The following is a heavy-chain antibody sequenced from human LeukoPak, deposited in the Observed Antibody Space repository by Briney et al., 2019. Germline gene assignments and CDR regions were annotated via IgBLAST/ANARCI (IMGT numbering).Heavy chain of an antibody. D-gene: IGHD3-22*01. CDR2: IYYSGTT. Sequence: SETLSLTCTVSGGSITSSTYYWGWIRQPPGKGLEWIGSIYYSGTTYYNPSLKSRVTISVDTSKNQFSLKLSSVTAADTAVYYCARDPSYYYDSSGYYQRGTYYFDYWGQGTLVTVSS. CDR3: ARDPSYYYDSSGYYQRGTYYFDY. CDR1: GGSITSSTYY. V-gene: IGHV4-39*07. J-gene: IGHJ4*02.